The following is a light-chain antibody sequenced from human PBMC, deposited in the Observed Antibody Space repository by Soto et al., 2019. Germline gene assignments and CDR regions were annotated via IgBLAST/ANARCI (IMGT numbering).Light chain of an antibody. Sequence: QSVLTQPPSVSAAPGQKVTISCSGSSSNIGNNYVSWYQQLPGAAPKLLIYENNKRPSGIPDRFSGSKFGTSATLGITGLQAGDEADFYRGTWDSSLSAGVFGTGTKVTVL. CDR2: ENN. V-gene: IGLV1-51*01. CDR1: SSNIGNNY. CDR3: GTWDSSLSAGV. J-gene: IGLJ1*01.